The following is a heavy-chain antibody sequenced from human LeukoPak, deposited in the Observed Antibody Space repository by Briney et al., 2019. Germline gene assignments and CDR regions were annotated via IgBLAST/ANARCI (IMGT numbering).Heavy chain of an antibody. D-gene: IGHD7-27*01. CDR1: GFTFSSYE. V-gene: IGHV3-48*03. CDR3: ARRALGAFDI. Sequence: PGGSLRLXCAASGFTFSSYELNWVRQAPGKGLEWVSYISGSGSTIYYADSVKGRFTISRDNAKNSLYLQMNSLRADDTAVYYCARRALGAFDIWGQGTMVTVSS. J-gene: IGHJ3*02. CDR2: ISGSGSTI.